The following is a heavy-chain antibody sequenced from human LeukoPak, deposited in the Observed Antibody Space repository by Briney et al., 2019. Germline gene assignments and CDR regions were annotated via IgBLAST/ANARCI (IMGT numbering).Heavy chain of an antibody. V-gene: IGHV4-59*08. CDR3: ARREKLVFDY. D-gene: IGHD6-6*01. CDR1: GGSISSYY. J-gene: IGHJ4*02. Sequence: SETLSLPCTVSGGSISSYYWSWIRQPPGKGLEWIGYIYYSGSTNYNPSLKSRVTISVDTSKNQFSLKLSSVTAADTAVYYCARREKLVFDYWGQGTLVTVSS. CDR2: IYYSGST.